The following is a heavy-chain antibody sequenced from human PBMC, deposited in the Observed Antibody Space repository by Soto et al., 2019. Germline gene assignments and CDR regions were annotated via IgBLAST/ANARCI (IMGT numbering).Heavy chain of an antibody. CDR2: INHSGST. CDR3: ARGLRSYYYYMDV. CDR1: GGSFSGYY. Sequence: SETLSLTCAVYGGSFSGYYWSWIRQPPGKGLEWIGEINHSGSTNYNPSLKSRVTISVDTSKNQFSLKLSSVTAADTAVYYCARGLRSYYYYMDVWGKGTTVTVSS. J-gene: IGHJ6*03. V-gene: IGHV4-34*01.